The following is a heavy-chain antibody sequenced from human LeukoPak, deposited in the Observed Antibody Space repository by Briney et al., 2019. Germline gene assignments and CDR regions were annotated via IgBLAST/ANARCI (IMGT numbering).Heavy chain of an antibody. D-gene: IGHD4-23*01. Sequence: GRSLRLSCVASGFTFSSYGMHWVRQAPGKGLEWVAVIWYDGSNKYYADSVKGRFTISRDNSKNTLYLQMNSLRAEDTAVYYCARDMTTVAPYYYYGMDVWGQGTTVTVSS. CDR1: GFTFSSYG. J-gene: IGHJ6*02. V-gene: IGHV3-33*01. CDR3: ARDMTTVAPYYYYGMDV. CDR2: IWYDGSNK.